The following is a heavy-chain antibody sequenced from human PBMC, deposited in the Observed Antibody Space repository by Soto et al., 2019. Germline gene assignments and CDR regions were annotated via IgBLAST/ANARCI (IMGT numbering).Heavy chain of an antibody. V-gene: IGHV1-18*01. J-gene: IGHJ6*03. Sequence: ASVKVSCKASGYTFTSYGISWVRQAPGQGLEWMGWISAYNGNTNYAQKLQGRVTMTTGTSTSTAYMELRSLRSDDTAVYYCARGGITMVRGVTTGDYYYYMDVWGKGTTVTVSS. D-gene: IGHD3-10*01. CDR3: ARGGITMVRGVTTGDYYYYMDV. CDR1: GYTFTSYG. CDR2: ISAYNGNT.